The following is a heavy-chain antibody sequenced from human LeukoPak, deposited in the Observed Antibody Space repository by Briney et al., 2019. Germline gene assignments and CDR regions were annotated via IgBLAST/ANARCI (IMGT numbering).Heavy chain of an antibody. CDR3: ARHTSYYDSTGYYYGGDWFDP. CDR1: GGSISSYY. Sequence: SETLSLTCTVSGGSISSYYWSWIRQPPGKGLEWIGYIHYSGSTKYNPSLKSRVAMSVDASKNQFSLKLSSVTAADTAVYYCARHTSYYDSTGYYYGGDWFDPWGQGTLVTVSS. V-gene: IGHV4-59*08. J-gene: IGHJ5*02. D-gene: IGHD3-22*01. CDR2: IHYSGST.